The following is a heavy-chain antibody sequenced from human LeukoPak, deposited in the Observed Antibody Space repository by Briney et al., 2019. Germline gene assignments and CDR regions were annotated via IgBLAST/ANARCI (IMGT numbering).Heavy chain of an antibody. D-gene: IGHD3-22*01. V-gene: IGHV3-9*01. CDR2: ISWNSGSI. CDR1: GFTFDDYA. Sequence: GGSLRLSCAASGFTFDDYAMHWVRQAPGKGLVWVSGISWNSGSIGYADSVKGRFTISRDNAKNSLYLQMNSLRAEDTALYYCAKEHYYDSSGTLDHWGQGTLVTVSS. J-gene: IGHJ4*02. CDR3: AKEHYYDSSGTLDH.